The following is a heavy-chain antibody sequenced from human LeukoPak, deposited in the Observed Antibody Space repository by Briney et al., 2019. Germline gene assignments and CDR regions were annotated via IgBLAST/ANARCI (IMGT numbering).Heavy chain of an antibody. J-gene: IGHJ6*02. CDR3: ARLRGYSGYDSPYYYYGMDV. CDR2: IYYSGST. Sequence: PSETLSLTCTVSGGSISSYYWSWIRQPPGKGLEWIGYIYYSGSTNYNPSLKSRVTISVDTSKNQFSLKLSSVTAADTDVYYCARLRGYSGYDSPYYYYGMDVWGQGTTVTVSS. CDR1: GGSISSYY. D-gene: IGHD5-12*01. V-gene: IGHV4-59*08.